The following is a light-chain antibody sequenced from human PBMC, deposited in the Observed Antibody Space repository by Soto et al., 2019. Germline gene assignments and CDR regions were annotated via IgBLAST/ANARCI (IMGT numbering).Light chain of an antibody. CDR2: EGS. Sequence: QSGLTQPASESGSSGHTITIPCSGTRSDAESYNLVSWYQQHPGKAPKLMIYEGSKRPSGVSNRFSGSKSGNTASLTISGLQAEDEADYYCCSYAGSSTFSYVFGTGTKVTVL. CDR1: RSDAESYNL. V-gene: IGLV2-23*03. CDR3: CSYAGSSTFSYV. J-gene: IGLJ1*01.